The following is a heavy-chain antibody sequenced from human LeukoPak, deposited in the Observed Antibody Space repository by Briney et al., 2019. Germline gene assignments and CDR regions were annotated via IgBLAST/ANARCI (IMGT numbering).Heavy chain of an antibody. CDR3: ARAYLNDYSNYFDY. Sequence: GASVKVSCKASGYTFTSYGISWVRQAPGQGLEWMGWISAYNGNTNYAQMLQGRVTMTTDTSTSTAYMELRSLRSDDTAVYYCARAYLNDYSNYFDYWGQGTLVTVSS. V-gene: IGHV1-18*01. D-gene: IGHD4-11*01. CDR1: GYTFTSYG. J-gene: IGHJ4*02. CDR2: ISAYNGNT.